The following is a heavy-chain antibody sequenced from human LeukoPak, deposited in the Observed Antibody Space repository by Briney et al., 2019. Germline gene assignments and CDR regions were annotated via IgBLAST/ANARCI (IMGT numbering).Heavy chain of an antibody. CDR1: GFTFSSYG. CDR3: ARDREGIIGEFDY. J-gene: IGHJ4*02. CDR2: IWYDGSNK. V-gene: IGHV3-33*01. Sequence: GRSPRLSCAASGFTFSSYGMHWVRQAPGKGLEWVAVIWYDGSNKYYADSVKGRFTISRDNSKNTLYLQMNSLRAEDTAVYYCARDREGIIGEFDYWGQGTLVTVSS. D-gene: IGHD3-10*01.